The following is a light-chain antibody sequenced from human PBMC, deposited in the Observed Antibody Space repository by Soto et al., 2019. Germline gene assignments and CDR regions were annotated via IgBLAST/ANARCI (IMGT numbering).Light chain of an antibody. V-gene: IGKV3-11*01. J-gene: IGKJ1*01. Sequence: EIVLTQSPATLSLSPGEIATLSCRASQSVSSYLACYQKKPGQAPRLLIYDASNRATGIPARFSGSGSGTDFTLTISSLEPEDFAVYYCQQRSNWPPWTFGQGTKVEIK. CDR2: DAS. CDR3: QQRSNWPPWT. CDR1: QSVSSY.